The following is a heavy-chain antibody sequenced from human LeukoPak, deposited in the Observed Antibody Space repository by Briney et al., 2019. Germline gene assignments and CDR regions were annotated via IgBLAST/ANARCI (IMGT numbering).Heavy chain of an antibody. CDR1: GFTFSSYW. CDR2: IKQDGSEK. D-gene: IGHD2-21*02. V-gene: IGHV3-7*03. J-gene: IGHJ4*02. CDR3: ARDLLFFSGYDDY. Sequence: PGGSLRLSCAASGFTFSSYWMSWVRQAPGKGLGWAANIKQDGSEKYYVDSVKGRFTISRDNAKNSLYLQMNSLRAEDTAVYYCARDLLFFSGYDDYWGQGTLVTVSS.